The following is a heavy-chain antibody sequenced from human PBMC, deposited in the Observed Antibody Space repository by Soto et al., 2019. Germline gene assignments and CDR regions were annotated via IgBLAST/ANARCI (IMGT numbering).Heavy chain of an antibody. CDR2: IKSKTDGGTT. V-gene: IGHV3-15*07. D-gene: IGHD6-13*01. J-gene: IGHJ4*02. Sequence: GGSLRLSCAASGFTFSSYSMNWVRQAPGKGLEWVGRIKSKTDGGTTDYAAPVKGRFTISRDDSKNTLYLQMNSLKTEDTAVYYCTTVFIAAAGTPYLDYWGQGTLVTVSS. CDR1: GFTFSSYS. CDR3: TTVFIAAAGTPYLDY.